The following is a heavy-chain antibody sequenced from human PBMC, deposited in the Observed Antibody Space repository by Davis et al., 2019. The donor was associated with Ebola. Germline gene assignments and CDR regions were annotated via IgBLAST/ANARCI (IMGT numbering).Heavy chain of an antibody. J-gene: IGHJ4*02. V-gene: IGHV1-8*01. CDR2: MNPNSGNT. D-gene: IGHD3-9*01. CDR1: GYTFTSYD. CDR3: ARGDILTGGFDQ. Sequence: AASVQVSCKASGYTFTSYDINWVRQATGQGLEWMGWMNPNSGNTGYAQKFQGRVTMTRNTSISTAYMELSSLRSEDAAVYYCARGDILTGGFDQWGQGTLVTVSS.